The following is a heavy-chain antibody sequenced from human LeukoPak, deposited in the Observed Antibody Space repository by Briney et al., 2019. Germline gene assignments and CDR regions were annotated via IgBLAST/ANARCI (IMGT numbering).Heavy chain of an antibody. CDR3: ARGVVVVTAPRYYFDY. D-gene: IGHD2-21*02. J-gene: IGHJ4*02. CDR2: INPSGGST. V-gene: IGHV1-46*01. Sequence: ASVKVSCKASGYTFTSYYMHWVRQAPGQGLGWMGIINPSGGSTSYAQKFQGRVTMTRDTSTSTVYMELSSLRSEDTAVYYCARGVVVVTAPRYYFDYWGQGTLVTVSS. CDR1: GYTFTSYY.